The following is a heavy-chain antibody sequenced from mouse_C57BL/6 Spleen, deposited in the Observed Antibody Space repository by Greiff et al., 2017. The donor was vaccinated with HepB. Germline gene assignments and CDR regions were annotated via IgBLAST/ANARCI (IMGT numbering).Heavy chain of an antibody. D-gene: IGHD1-1*01. CDR3: ANGGYGSSAYYYAMDY. Sequence: QVQLKESGPGLVAPSQCLSITCTASGFSFTSYGVSWVRQPPGKGLEWLGVIWGDGSTTYHSDLISRMSISKDNSKTQVFLKLNSLQTDDTATYYCANGGYGSSAYYYAMDYWGQGTSVTVSS. J-gene: IGHJ4*01. CDR1: GFSFTSYG. V-gene: IGHV2-3*01. CDR2: IWGDGST.